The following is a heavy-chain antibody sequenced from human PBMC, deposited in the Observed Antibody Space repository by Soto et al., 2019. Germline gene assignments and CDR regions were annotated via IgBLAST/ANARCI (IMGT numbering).Heavy chain of an antibody. CDR3: ARGGGRMIVVDDAFDI. Sequence: SETLSLTCAVYGGSFSGYYWSWIRQPPGKGLEWIGEINHSGSTNYNPTLKSQITISVDTPKNQLYLKLSSVTAADTAVYYCARGGGRMIVVDDAFDIWGQGTMVTVSS. D-gene: IGHD3-22*01. J-gene: IGHJ3*02. V-gene: IGHV4-34*01. CDR1: GGSFSGYY. CDR2: INHSGST.